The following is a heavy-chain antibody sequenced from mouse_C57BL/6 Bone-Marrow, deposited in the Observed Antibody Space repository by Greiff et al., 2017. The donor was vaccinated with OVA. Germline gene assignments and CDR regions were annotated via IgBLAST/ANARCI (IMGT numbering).Heavy chain of an antibody. CDR1: GYSFTSYY. J-gene: IGHJ4*01. CDR2: IYPGSGNT. D-gene: IGHD6-1*01. Sequence: QVQLQQSGPELVKPGASVKLSCKASGYSFTSYYIRWVKQRPGQGLEWIGEIYPGSGNTYYNEKFKGKATLTADKSSSTAYMELSSLTSEDSAVYYGARFLCNNACGMAYWGQGTSVTVSA. V-gene: IGHV1-81*01. CDR3: ARFLCNNACGMAY.